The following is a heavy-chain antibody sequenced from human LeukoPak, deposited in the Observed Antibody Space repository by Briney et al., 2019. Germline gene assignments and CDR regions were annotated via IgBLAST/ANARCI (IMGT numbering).Heavy chain of an antibody. CDR1: GGSISSSSYY. Sequence: SETLSLTCTVSGGSISSSSYYWGWIRQPPGKGLEWIGSIYYSGNTYYNPSLKSRVTISVDTSKNQFSLKLSSVTAADTAVYYCARSGYYYDSSGYFSQDAFDIWGQGTMVTVS. J-gene: IGHJ3*02. D-gene: IGHD3-22*01. V-gene: IGHV4-39*01. CDR3: ARSGYYYDSSGYFSQDAFDI. CDR2: IYYSGNT.